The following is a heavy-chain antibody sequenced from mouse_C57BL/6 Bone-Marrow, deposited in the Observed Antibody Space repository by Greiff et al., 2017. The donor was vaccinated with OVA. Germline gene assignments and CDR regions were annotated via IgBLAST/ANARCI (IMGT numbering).Heavy chain of an antibody. CDR2: INPSNGGT. D-gene: IGHD1-1*01. J-gene: IGHJ1*03. CDR3: ARSGYGSSHWYFDV. V-gene: IGHV1-53*01. Sequence: VQLQQPGAELVKPGASVKLSCKASGYTFTSYWMHWVKQRPGQGLEWIGNINPSNGGTNYNEKFKSKATLTVDKSSSTAYMQLSSLTSEDSAVYYCARSGYGSSHWYFDVWGTGTTVTVSS. CDR1: GYTFTSYW.